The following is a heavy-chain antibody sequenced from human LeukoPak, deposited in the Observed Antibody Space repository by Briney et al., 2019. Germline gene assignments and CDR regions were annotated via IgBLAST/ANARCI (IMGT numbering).Heavy chain of an antibody. CDR2: INPNSGGT. J-gene: IGHJ5*02. CDR3: ARGTTVRFLEWLFSDEDVHNWFDP. CDR1: GYTFTGYY. D-gene: IGHD3-3*01. V-gene: IGHV1-2*02. Sequence: GASVKVSCKASGYTFTGYYMHWVRQAPGQGLEWMGWINPNSGGTNYAQKFQGRVTMTRDTSISTAYMELSRLRSDDTAVYYCARGTTVRFLEWLFSDEDVHNWFDPWGQGTLVTVSS.